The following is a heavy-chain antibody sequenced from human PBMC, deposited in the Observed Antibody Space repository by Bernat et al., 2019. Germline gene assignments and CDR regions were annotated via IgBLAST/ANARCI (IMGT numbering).Heavy chain of an antibody. J-gene: IGHJ5*02. V-gene: IGHV4-34*01. CDR3: ARGLRRGAALFDP. CDR1: GGSFSGYY. CDR2: INHSGST. D-gene: IGHD6-6*01. Sequence: QVQLQQWGAGLLKPSETLSLTCAVYGGSFSGYYWSWIRQPPGKGLEWIGEINHSGSTNYNPSLKSRVTISVDTSKIQFSLKLSSVTAADTAVYYCARGLRRGAALFDPWGQGTLVTVSS.